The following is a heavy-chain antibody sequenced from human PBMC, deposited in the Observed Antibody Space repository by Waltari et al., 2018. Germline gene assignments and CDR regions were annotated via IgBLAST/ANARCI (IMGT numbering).Heavy chain of an antibody. CDR3: ASDVHSGRYGWFDP. CDR1: GFPFSTFW. J-gene: IGHJ5*02. V-gene: IGHV3-74*01. Sequence: EVQLVESGGDLVQPGGSLRLSCAASGFPFSTFWGHWVRQVPGKGLVWVSRIKSDGSATSYADSVKGRFTISRDNAKNTVYLQMSSLRAEDTAVYHCASDVHSGRYGWFDPWGQGTLVTVSS. D-gene: IGHD1-26*01. CDR2: IKSDGSAT.